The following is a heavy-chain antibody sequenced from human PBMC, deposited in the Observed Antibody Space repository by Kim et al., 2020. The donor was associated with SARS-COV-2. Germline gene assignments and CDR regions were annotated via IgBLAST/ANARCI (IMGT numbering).Heavy chain of an antibody. CDR2: IWYDGSNK. Sequence: GGSLRLSCAASGFTFSSYGMHWVRQAPGKGLEWVAVIWYDGSNKYYADSVKGRFTISRDNSKNTLYLQMNSLRAEDTAVYYCAKDTAGGADSSSWFDYWGQGTLVTVSS. CDR3: AKDTAGGADSSSWFDY. V-gene: IGHV3-33*06. CDR1: GFTFSSYG. J-gene: IGHJ4*02. D-gene: IGHD6-13*01.